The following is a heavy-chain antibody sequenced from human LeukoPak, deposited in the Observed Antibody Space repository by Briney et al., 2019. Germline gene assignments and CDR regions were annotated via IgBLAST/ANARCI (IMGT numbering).Heavy chain of an antibody. CDR1: GFTFSSYD. CDR2: IGTAGDT. CDR3: ARARTGTTGDAFDI. J-gene: IGHJ3*02. D-gene: IGHD1-7*01. V-gene: IGHV3-13*01. Sequence: GGSLRLSCAASGFTFSSYDMHWVRQATGKGLEWVSAIGTAGDTYYPGSVKGRFTISRENAKNSLYLQMNSLRAGDTAVYYCARARTGTTGDAFDIWGQGTMVTVSS.